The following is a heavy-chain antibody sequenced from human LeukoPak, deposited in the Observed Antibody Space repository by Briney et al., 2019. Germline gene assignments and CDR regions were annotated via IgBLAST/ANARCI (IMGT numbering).Heavy chain of an antibody. CDR3: ARYSSNDAFDI. CDR1: GGSISSYY. CDR2: IYYSRST. Sequence: SETLSLTCTVSGGSISSYYWSWIRQPPGKGLEWIGYIYYSRSTNYNPSLKSRVTISVDTSKNQFSLKLSSVTAADTAVYYCARYSSNDAFDIWGQGTMVTVSS. J-gene: IGHJ3*02. V-gene: IGHV4-59*01. D-gene: IGHD6-13*01.